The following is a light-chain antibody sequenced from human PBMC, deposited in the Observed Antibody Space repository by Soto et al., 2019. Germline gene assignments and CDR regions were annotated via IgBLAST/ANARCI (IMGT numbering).Light chain of an antibody. CDR2: DAS. CDR3: QQRNNWPWT. CDR1: QSVISY. V-gene: IGKV3-11*01. J-gene: IGKJ1*01. Sequence: EIMIPHSPATLSLSPVGTASLXWLASQSVISYLAWYQQKPGQAPRLLIYDASNRATGIPARFSGSGSGTDFTLTISSLEPEDFAVYYCQQRNNWPWTFGQGTKVDIK.